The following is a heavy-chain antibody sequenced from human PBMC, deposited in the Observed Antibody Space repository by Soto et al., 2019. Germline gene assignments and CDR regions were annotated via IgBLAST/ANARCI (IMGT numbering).Heavy chain of an antibody. Sequence: PSETLSLTCTVSGGSISSYYWSWIRQPPGKGLEWIGYIYYSGSTNNNPSLKSRVTISVDTSKNQFSLKLTSVIAADTAMYYCARHVHSSSWGIDVWGQGTTVTVSS. D-gene: IGHD6-13*01. CDR2: IYYSGST. CDR1: GGSISSYY. J-gene: IGHJ6*02. CDR3: ARHVHSSSWGIDV. V-gene: IGHV4-59*08.